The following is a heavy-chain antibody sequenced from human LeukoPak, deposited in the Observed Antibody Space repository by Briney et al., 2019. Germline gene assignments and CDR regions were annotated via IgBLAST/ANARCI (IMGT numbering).Heavy chain of an antibody. CDR3: AKDGDSSGYDFDY. J-gene: IGHJ4*02. CDR2: ISWDGGST. V-gene: IGHV3-43D*03. CDR1: GFTFDDYA. D-gene: IGHD3-22*01. Sequence: GGSLRLSCAASGFTFDDYAMHWVRQAPGKGLEWVSLISWDGGSTYYADSVKGRFTISRDNSKNSLYLQINSLRAEDTALYYCAKDGDSSGYDFDYWGQGTLVTVSS.